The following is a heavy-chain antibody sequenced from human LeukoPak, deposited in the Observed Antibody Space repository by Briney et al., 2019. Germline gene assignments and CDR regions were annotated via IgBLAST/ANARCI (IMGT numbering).Heavy chain of an antibody. V-gene: IGHV1-46*01. J-gene: IGHJ5*02. CDR2: INPSGGST. CDR1: GYTFTSYY. D-gene: IGHD2-2*01. CDR3: ARDAAPDIVVVPAAAWFDP. Sequence: ASVKVSCKASGYTFTSYYMHWVRQAPGQGLEWMGIINPSGGSTSYAQKFQGRVTMTRDTSTSTVYMEPSSLRSEDTAVYYCARDAAPDIVVVPAAAWFDPWGQGTLVTVSS.